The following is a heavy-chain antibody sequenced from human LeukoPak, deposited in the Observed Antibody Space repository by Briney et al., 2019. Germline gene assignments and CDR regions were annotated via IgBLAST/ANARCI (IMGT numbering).Heavy chain of an antibody. Sequence: PSETLSLTCAVYGGSFSGYYWSWIRQPPGKGLEWIGEINHSGSTNYNPSLKSRVTISVDTSKNQFSLKLSSVTAADTAVYYCARGRDFWSGYLAYLDYWGQGTLVTVSS. CDR1: GGSFSGYY. CDR3: ARGRDFWSGYLAYLDY. CDR2: INHSGST. J-gene: IGHJ4*02. V-gene: IGHV4-34*01. D-gene: IGHD3-3*01.